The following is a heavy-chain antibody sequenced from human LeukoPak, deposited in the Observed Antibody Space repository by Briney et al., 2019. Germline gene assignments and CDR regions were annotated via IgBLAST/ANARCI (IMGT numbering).Heavy chain of an antibody. D-gene: IGHD2-2*01. CDR2: ISSGNSYK. CDR3: ARDRDGSTSWSYYFDY. CDR1: GFTFSSYS. Sequence: GGSLRLSCAASGFTFSSYSMNWVRQPPGKGLQWVSSISSGNSYKWYADSVKGRFTISRDDAKDSLYLQMDSLTAEDTAVYYCARDRDGSTSWSYYFDYWGQGTLVTVSS. V-gene: IGHV3-21*01. J-gene: IGHJ4*02.